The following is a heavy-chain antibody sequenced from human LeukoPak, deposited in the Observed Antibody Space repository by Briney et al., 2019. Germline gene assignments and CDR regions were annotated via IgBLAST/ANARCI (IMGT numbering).Heavy chain of an antibody. V-gene: IGHV4-34*01. CDR3: ARVEVVPNYFDY. D-gene: IGHD3-3*01. CDR1: GGSFSGYY. J-gene: IGHJ4*02. CDR2: INHSGST. Sequence: PSETLSLTCAVYGGSFSGYYWSWIRQPPGKGLEWIGEINHSGSTNYNPSLKSRVTISVDTSKNQFSLRLSSVTAADTAVYYCARVEVVPNYFDYWGQGTLVTVSS.